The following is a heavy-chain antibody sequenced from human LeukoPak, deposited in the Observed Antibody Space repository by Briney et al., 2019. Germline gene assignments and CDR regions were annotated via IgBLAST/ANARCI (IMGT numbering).Heavy chain of an antibody. J-gene: IGHJ5*02. D-gene: IGHD3-16*01. CDR2: IYHSGST. Sequence: PSETLSLTCTVSGYSISSGYYWGWIRQPPGKGLEWIGNIYHSGSTYYNPSLKSRVTISVDTSKNQFSLKLTSVTATDTAVYYCARLPHTYWFDPWGQGTLVTVSS. CDR3: ARLPHTYWFDP. V-gene: IGHV4-38-2*02. CDR1: GYSISSGYY.